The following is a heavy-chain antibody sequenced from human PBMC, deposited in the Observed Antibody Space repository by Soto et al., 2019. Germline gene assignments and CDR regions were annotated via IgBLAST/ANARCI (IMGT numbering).Heavy chain of an antibody. CDR1: GYTLTELS. CDR3: AAFVVGGYSGYDKVTFDY. D-gene: IGHD5-12*01. J-gene: IGHJ4*02. CDR2: FDPEDGET. Sequence: ASVKVSCKVSGYTLTELSMHWVRQAPGKGLEWMGGFDPEDGETIYAQKFQGRVTMTEDTSTDTAYMELSSLRSEDTAVYYCAAFVVGGYSGYDKVTFDYWGQGTLVTVSS. V-gene: IGHV1-24*01.